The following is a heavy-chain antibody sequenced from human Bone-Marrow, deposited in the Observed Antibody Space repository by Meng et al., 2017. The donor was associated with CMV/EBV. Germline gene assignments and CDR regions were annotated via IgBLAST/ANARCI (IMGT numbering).Heavy chain of an antibody. J-gene: IGHJ6*02. Sequence: GESLKISCAASGFTFSSYGMHWVRQAPGKGLEWVAVIWYDGSNKYYADSVKGRFTISRDNSKNTLYLQMNSLRAEDTAVYYCARDFYDILKILGNYYYYGMDVWGQGTTVTVSS. CDR3: ARDFYDILKILGNYYYYGMDV. CDR2: IWYDGSNK. D-gene: IGHD3-9*01. CDR1: GFTFSSYG. V-gene: IGHV3-33*01.